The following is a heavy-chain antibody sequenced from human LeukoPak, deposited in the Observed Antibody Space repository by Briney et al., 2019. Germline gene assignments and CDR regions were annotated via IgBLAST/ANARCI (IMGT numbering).Heavy chain of an antibody. J-gene: IGHJ4*02. CDR3: ARSRSYSRSPFDY. V-gene: IGHV5-51*01. CDR2: IYPGDSDT. CDR1: GYSFTTYW. D-gene: IGHD3-10*01. Sequence: GESLKISCKGSGYSFTTYWIGWVRQMPGKGLEWMGIIYPGDSDTTYSPSFQGQVTIPADKSISTAYLQWSSLKASDTAMYYCARSRSYSRSPFDYWGQGTLVTVSS.